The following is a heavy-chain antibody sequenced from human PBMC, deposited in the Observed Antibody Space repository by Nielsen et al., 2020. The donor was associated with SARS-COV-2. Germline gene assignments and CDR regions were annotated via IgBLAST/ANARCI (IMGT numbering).Heavy chain of an antibody. J-gene: IGHJ6*02. CDR1: GYTFTSYD. D-gene: IGHD3-16*01. CDR3: ASSVGAYYYYGMDV. V-gene: IGHV1-8*01. CDR2: MNPNSGNT. Sequence: ASVKVSCKASGYTFTSYDINWVRQATGQGLEWMGWMNPNSGNTGYAQKFQGRVTMTRNTSISTAYMELSSLRSEDTAVYYCASSVGAYYYYGMDVWGQGTTVTVSS.